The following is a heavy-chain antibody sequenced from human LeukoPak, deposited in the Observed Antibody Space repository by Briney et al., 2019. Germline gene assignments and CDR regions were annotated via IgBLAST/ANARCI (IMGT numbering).Heavy chain of an antibody. CDR1: GFTVSSND. V-gene: IGHV3-7*01. CDR3: ARREIAAAALDP. J-gene: IGHJ5*02. D-gene: IGHD6-13*01. Sequence: GGSLRLSCAAPGFTVSSNDMSWVRQAPGKGLEWVANIKQDGSEKYYVDSVKGRFTISRDNAKNSLYLQMNSLRAEDTAVYYCARREIAAAALDPWGQGTLVTVSS. CDR2: IKQDGSEK.